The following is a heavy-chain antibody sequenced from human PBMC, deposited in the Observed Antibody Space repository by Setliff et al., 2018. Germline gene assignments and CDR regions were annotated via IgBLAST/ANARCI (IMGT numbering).Heavy chain of an antibody. CDR3: AREVIDPVSSDAFDI. J-gene: IGHJ3*02. V-gene: IGHV4-30-4*01. CDR1: GGSIRSGNDL. Sequence: SETLSLTCTVSGGSIRSGNDLWSWLRQSPGKGLEWIAYISAYTGRAYYNPSLRSRAALSADTSKSQFSLRLTSVTAADTAVYYCAREVIDPVSSDAFDIWGQGRMVTVSS. CDR2: ISAYTGRA. D-gene: IGHD4-4*01.